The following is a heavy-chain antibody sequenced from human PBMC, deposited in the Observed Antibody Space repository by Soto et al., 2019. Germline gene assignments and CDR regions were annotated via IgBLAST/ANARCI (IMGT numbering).Heavy chain of an antibody. Sequence: SETLSLTXAVYGGSFSGYYWSWIRQPPGKGLEWIGEINHSGSTNYNPSLKSRVTISVDTSKNQFSLKLTSVTAADTAVYYCARRGDYHDSSGDANDVWGQGTMVTVSS. J-gene: IGHJ3*01. D-gene: IGHD3-22*01. CDR2: INHSGST. V-gene: IGHV4-34*01. CDR1: GGSFSGYY. CDR3: ARRGDYHDSSGDANDV.